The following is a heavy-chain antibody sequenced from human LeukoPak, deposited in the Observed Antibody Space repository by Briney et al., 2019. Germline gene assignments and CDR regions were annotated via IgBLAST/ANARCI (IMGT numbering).Heavy chain of an antibody. CDR1: GFSFDAYT. CDR2: ISSNGGST. Sequence: PGGSLRLSCAASGFSFDAYTMHWVRQALGKGLEYVSAISSNGGSTYYANSVRGRFTISRDNSKNTLFVQMGSLRAEDMAVYYCARVPRGIVVGAYFDYWGQGILVTVSS. D-gene: IGHD2-21*01. CDR3: ARVPRGIVVGAYFDY. J-gene: IGHJ4*02. V-gene: IGHV3-64*01.